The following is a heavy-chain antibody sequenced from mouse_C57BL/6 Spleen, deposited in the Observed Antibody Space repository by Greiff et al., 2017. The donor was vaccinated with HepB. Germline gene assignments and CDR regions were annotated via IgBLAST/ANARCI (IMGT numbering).Heavy chain of an antibody. D-gene: IGHD2-4*01. CDR1: GYTFTSYG. V-gene: IGHV1-81*01. CDR2: IYPRSGNT. Sequence: QVQLQQSGAELARPGASVKLSCKASGYTFTSYGISWVKQRPGQGLEWIGEIYPRSGNTYYNEKFKGKATLTADKSSSTAYVELRSLTSEDAAVYCCARGYDDDYEGGYWGQGTTLTVSS. J-gene: IGHJ2*01. CDR3: ARGYDDDYEGGY.